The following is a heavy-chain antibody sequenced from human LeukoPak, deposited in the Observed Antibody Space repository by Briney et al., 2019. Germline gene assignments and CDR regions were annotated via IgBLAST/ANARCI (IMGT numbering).Heavy chain of an antibody. D-gene: IGHD6-13*01. J-gene: IGHJ5*02. CDR3: ARGAASRRGLDP. V-gene: IGHV1-69*06. Sequence: ASVKVSCKASGGTFSSYAISWVRQAPGQGLEWMGGIIPIFGTANYAQKFQGRVTITADKSTSTAYMELSSLRSEDTAVYYCARGAASRRGLDPWGQGTLVTVSS. CDR1: GGTFSSYA. CDR2: IIPIFGTA.